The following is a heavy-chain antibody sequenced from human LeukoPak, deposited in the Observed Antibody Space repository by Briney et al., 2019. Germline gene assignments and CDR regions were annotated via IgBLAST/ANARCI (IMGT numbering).Heavy chain of an antibody. Sequence: GGSLRLSCAASGFTVSSNYMSWVRQAPGKGLEWVSVIYSGGSTYYADSVKGRFTISRDNSKNTLYLQMNSLRAEDTAVYYCARAAIYYYDSSGYDYYYYMDVWGKGTTVTVSS. CDR2: IYSGGST. CDR3: ARAAIYYYDSSGYDYYYYMDV. D-gene: IGHD3-22*01. V-gene: IGHV3-53*01. CDR1: GFTVSSNY. J-gene: IGHJ6*03.